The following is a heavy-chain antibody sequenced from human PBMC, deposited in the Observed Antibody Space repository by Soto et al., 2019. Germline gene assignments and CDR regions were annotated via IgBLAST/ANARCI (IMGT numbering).Heavy chain of an antibody. CDR3: AKGVCGYYDILTGHYSLES. Sequence: QVHLVESGGGVVQTGRSLRLSCAASGFSFSGYGMHWVRQTPGKGLEWVTVISYDGSNTYYADSVKGRFTISRDNSNNTLYLQINSLRTEDTAVYYCAKGVCGYYDILTGHYSLESWGQGTLVTVSS. V-gene: IGHV3-30*18. J-gene: IGHJ4*02. D-gene: IGHD3-9*01. CDR2: ISYDGSNT. CDR1: GFSFSGYG.